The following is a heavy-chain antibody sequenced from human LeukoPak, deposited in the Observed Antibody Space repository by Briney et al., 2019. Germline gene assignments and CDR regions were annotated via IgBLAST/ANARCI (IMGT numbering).Heavy chain of an antibody. V-gene: IGHV3-21*01. J-gene: IGHJ4*02. D-gene: IGHD3-10*01. Sequence: GRSLRLSCADSGFTFSGYSMNWVRQAPGKGLEWVSSISSSSIYIYYADSVKGRFTISRDNAKNSLYLQMNSLRAEDTAVYYCARDPTTYGSGSYYYYFDYWGQGTLVTVSS. CDR1: GFTFSGYS. CDR3: ARDPTTYGSGSYYYYFDY. CDR2: ISSSSIYI.